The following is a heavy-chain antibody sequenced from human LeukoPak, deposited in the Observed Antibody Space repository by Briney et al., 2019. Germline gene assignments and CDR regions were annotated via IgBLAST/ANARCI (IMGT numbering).Heavy chain of an antibody. CDR1: GFTVSSNY. CDR2: IKEDGSEK. J-gene: IGHJ6*02. V-gene: IGHV3-7*01. Sequence: PGGSLRLSCAASGFTVSSNYMSWVRQAPGKGLEWVANIKEDGSEKYYVDSVKGRFTIFRDNAENSLFLQMNSLRAEDTAVYYCVKYGMDVWGQGTTVTVSS. CDR3: VKYGMDV.